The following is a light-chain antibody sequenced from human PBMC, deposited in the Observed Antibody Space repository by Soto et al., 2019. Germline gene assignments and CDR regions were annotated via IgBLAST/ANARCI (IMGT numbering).Light chain of an antibody. V-gene: IGKV1-6*01. J-gene: IGKJ1*01. CDR3: QQYHTASQWT. CDR1: QAIRTD. CDR2: AAS. Sequence: AIQVTQSPSSLSASVGDRVTITCRASQAIRTDLGWYQQKPGKAPKLLIFAASNLHSGVPSRFSGSGSGTDFTLTINNLQAEDFATYYCQQYHTASQWTFGQGTK.